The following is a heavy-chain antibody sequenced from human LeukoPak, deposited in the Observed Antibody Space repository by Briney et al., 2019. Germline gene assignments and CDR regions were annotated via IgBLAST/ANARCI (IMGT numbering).Heavy chain of an antibody. V-gene: IGHV3-23*01. Sequence: GGSLRLSCAASRFTFSSFSMSWVRQAPGKGPEWVSAITASGGRTYYPDSLKGRFTISRDNSRNTLCLQMNSLRAEDTAVYYCAKERTSEGYFDYWGQGTLVTVSS. CDR1: RFTFSSFS. CDR3: AKERTSEGYFDY. D-gene: IGHD1-1*01. J-gene: IGHJ4*02. CDR2: ITASGGRT.